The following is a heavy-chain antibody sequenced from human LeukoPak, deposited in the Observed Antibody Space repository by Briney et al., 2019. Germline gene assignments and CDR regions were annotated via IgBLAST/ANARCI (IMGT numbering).Heavy chain of an antibody. Sequence: SETLSLTCAVYGGSFSGYYWSWIRQPPGKGLEWIGEINHSGSTNYNPSLKSRVTISVDTSKNQFSLKLSSVTAADTAAYYCARVVNSSGCFDYWGQGTLVTVSS. CDR2: INHSGST. CDR3: ARVVNSSGCFDY. V-gene: IGHV4-34*01. J-gene: IGHJ4*02. D-gene: IGHD6-19*01. CDR1: GGSFSGYY.